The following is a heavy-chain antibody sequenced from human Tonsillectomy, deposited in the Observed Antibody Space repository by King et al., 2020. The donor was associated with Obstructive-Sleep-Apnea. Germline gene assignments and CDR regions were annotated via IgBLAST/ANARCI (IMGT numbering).Heavy chain of an antibody. CDR3: ARVYGAYVVGGYYYYGMDV. CDR1: GGTFSSYA. CDR2: IIPIFGTA. V-gene: IGHV1-69*01. Sequence: VQLVQSGAEVKKPGSSVKVSCKASGGTFSSYAISWVRQAPGQGLEWMGGIIPIFGTANYAQKFQGRVTITADESTSTAYMELSSLRSADTAVYYCARVYGAYVVGGYYYYGMDVWGQGTTVTVSS. D-gene: IGHD4-17*01. J-gene: IGHJ6*02.